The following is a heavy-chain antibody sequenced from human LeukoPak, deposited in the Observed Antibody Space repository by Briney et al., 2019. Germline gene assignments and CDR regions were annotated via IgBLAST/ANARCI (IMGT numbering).Heavy chain of an antibody. Sequence: SETLSLTCTVSGGSISSSSYYWGWIRQPPGKGLEWIGNIYSSGSTYYSPSLKSRVTISVDTSTNQFSLKLSSVTAADAALYYCAKCYSFLDGFDIWGQRTMVSVSS. D-gene: IGHD2-15*01. V-gene: IGHV4-39*01. CDR2: IYSSGST. J-gene: IGHJ3*02. CDR1: GGSISSSSYY. CDR3: AKCYSFLDGFDI.